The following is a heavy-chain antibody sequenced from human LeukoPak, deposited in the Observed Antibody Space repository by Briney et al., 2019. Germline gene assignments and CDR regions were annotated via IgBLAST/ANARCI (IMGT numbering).Heavy chain of an antibody. CDR2: INHSGST. Sequence: PSETLSLTCTVSGGSISSGDYYWSWIRQPPGKGLEWIGEINHSGSTNYNPSLQSRVTISVDTSKNQFSLKLSSVTAADTAVYYCGRGSRWGQGTLVTVSS. CDR1: GGSISSGDYY. J-gene: IGHJ4*02. V-gene: IGHV4-39*07. CDR3: GRGSR.